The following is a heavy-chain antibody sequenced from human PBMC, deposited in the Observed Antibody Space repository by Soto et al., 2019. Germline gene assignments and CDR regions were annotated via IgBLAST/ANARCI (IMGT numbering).Heavy chain of an antibody. CDR1: GGSISRGGYS. D-gene: IGHD6-25*01. Sequence: QLQLQESGSGLVKPSQTLSLTCAVSGGSISRGGYSWSWIRQPPGKGLEWIGYIYHSGSTYSNPSLKSRVTISVDRSKNQFSLKLSSVTAADTAVYYCARGPPSGYWGQGTLVTVSS. CDR3: ARGPPSGY. J-gene: IGHJ4*02. V-gene: IGHV4-30-2*01. CDR2: IYHSGST.